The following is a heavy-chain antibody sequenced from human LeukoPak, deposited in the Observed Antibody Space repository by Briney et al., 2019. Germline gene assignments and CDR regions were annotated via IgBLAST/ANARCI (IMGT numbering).Heavy chain of an antibody. CDR3: VRESKTYDGSGDYHDY. CDR1: GDSIRNYF. J-gene: IGHJ4*02. Sequence: PSETLSLTCSVSGDSIRNYFWSWIRQPAGKGLEWIGRIYTSGSIDYKPSLRSRVTMSVDTSRNQFSLKLTSVTAADTAVYYCVRESKTYDGSGDYHDYWGQGTLVTVSS. CDR2: IYTSGSI. V-gene: IGHV4-4*07. D-gene: IGHD3-22*01.